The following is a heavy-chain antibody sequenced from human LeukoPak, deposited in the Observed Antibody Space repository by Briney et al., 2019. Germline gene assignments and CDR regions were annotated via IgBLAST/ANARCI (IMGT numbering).Heavy chain of an antibody. Sequence: GWSLRLSCAASGFTFSSYGMHWVRQAPGKGLEWVAVISYDGSNKYYADSVKGRFTISRDNSKNTLYLQMNSLRAEDTAVYYCAKDNIWFGEESLDYWGQGTLGTVSS. J-gene: IGHJ4*02. D-gene: IGHD3-10*01. CDR1: GFTFSSYG. CDR2: ISYDGSNK. CDR3: AKDNIWFGEESLDY. V-gene: IGHV3-30*18.